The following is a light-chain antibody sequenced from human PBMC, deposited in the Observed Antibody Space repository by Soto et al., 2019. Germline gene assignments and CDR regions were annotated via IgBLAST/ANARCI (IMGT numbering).Light chain of an antibody. Sequence: DIQMTQSPSSLSASVGDRFTITCRVSQSISSWLAWYQQKPGKAPKLLIYDASSLESGVPSRFSGSGSGTEFTLTNSSLQSEDFAVYYCQQYNNWLTWTFGQGTKVDIK. CDR3: QQYNNWLTWT. CDR1: QSISSW. CDR2: DAS. J-gene: IGKJ1*01. V-gene: IGKV1-5*01.